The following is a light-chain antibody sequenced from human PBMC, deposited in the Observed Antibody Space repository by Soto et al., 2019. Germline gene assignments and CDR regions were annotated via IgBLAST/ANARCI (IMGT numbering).Light chain of an antibody. CDR3: QHYYSYPIT. CDR1: QSISTY. Sequence: DIQMTQSPSTLSASVGDRVTITCLASQSISTYLTWYQQKPGKAPKLLIYDASSLKSGVPSRFSGSGSGTEFTLTISSLQPDDFATYYCQHYYSYPITFGQGTRLEIK. V-gene: IGKV1-5*01. CDR2: DAS. J-gene: IGKJ5*01.